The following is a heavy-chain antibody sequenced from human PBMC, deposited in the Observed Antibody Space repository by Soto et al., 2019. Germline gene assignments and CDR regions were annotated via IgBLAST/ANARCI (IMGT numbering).Heavy chain of an antibody. J-gene: IGHJ4*02. Sequence: PSETLSLTCSISGGSINNYYGSWIRQPPGRGLEWIGYIYYSGRTNYSPSLKSRVTISVDTSKNQFSLKLTSVTAADTAVYYCARADYSKIAYWGQGTLVTVSS. CDR2: IYYSGRT. V-gene: IGHV4-59*01. D-gene: IGHD4-4*01. CDR3: ARADYSKIAY. CDR1: GGSINNYY.